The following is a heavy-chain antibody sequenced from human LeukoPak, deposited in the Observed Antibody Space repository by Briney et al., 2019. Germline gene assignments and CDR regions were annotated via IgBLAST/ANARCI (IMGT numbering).Heavy chain of an antibody. CDR1: GGSISSYY. Sequence: SETLSLTCTVSGGSISSYYWSWIRQPPGKGLEWIGYIYYSGSTNYNPSLKSRVTISVDTSKNQFSLKLSSVTAADTAVYYCARGTPEMAANDYWGQGTLVTVSS. V-gene: IGHV4-59*01. CDR3: ARGTPEMAANDY. J-gene: IGHJ4*02. D-gene: IGHD2-2*01. CDR2: IYYSGST.